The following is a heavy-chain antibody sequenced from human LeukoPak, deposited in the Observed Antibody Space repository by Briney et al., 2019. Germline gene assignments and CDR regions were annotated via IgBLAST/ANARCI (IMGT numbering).Heavy chain of an antibody. CDR2: ISSSSSYI. J-gene: IGHJ4*02. Sequence: GGSLRLSCAASGFTFSSYSMNWVRQAPGKGLEWVSSISSSSSYIYYADSVKGRFTISRDNAKNSLYLQMNSLRAEDTAVYYCARDPRTHTVTPGNFDYWGQGTLVTVSS. V-gene: IGHV3-21*01. D-gene: IGHD4-17*01. CDR1: GFTFSSYS. CDR3: ARDPRTHTVTPGNFDY.